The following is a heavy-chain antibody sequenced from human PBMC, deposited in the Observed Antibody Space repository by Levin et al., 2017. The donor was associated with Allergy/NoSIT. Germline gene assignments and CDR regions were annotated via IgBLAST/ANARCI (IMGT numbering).Heavy chain of an antibody. D-gene: IGHD3-10*01. CDR3: ARASGSYYYGLGSYRY. CDR2: IYSGGTT. V-gene: IGHV3-66*02. J-gene: IGHJ4*02. CDR1: GFTVSTNY. Sequence: GESLKISCAASGFTVSTNYLSWVRQAPGKGLEWVSVIYSGGTTYYADSVKGRFTISRDSSKNTLYLQMNSLRPEDTALYYCARASGSYYYGLGSYRYWGQGTLVTVSS.